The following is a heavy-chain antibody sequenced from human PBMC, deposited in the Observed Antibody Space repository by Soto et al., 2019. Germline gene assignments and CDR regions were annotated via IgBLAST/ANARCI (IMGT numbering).Heavy chain of an antibody. CDR3: AGTTSLQWYYMDV. D-gene: IGHD1-7*01. Sequence: PSQTLSLTCAISGDSVSSNSSAWNWIRQSPSRGLEWLGRTYYRSRWYNDYAVSVKSRITVNPDTSKNQFSLHLNSVTPEDTALYYCAGTTSLQWYYMDVWDKGTTVTVS. CDR2: TYYRSRWYN. J-gene: IGHJ6*03. V-gene: IGHV6-1*01. CDR1: GDSVSSNSSA.